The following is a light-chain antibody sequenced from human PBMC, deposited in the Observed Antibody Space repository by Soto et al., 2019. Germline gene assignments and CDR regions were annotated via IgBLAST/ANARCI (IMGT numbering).Light chain of an antibody. CDR3: QQTDSFPRT. V-gene: IGKV1-12*01. CDR1: QTISSW. Sequence: DSRMSQSLSTLSASLGEGVTITCRASQTISSWLAWYQQKPGEAPKLLIYAASSLQSGVPSRFSGSGSGTDFTLTISGLQPEDCATYYCQQTDSFPRTCGQGTRWIS. J-gene: IGKJ1*01. CDR2: AAS.